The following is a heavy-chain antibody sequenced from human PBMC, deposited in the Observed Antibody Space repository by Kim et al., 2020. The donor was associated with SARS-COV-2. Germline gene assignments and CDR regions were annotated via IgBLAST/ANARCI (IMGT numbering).Heavy chain of an antibody. CDR3: ARRLYSSSRGAFDI. V-gene: IGHV4-39*01. D-gene: IGHD6-13*01. J-gene: IGHJ3*02. Sequence: NPSLKSRVTISVDTSKNQFSLKLSSVTAADTAVYYCARRLYSSSRGAFDIWGQGTMVTVSS.